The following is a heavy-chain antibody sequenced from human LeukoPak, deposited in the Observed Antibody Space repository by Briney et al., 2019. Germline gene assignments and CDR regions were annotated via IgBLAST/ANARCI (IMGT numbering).Heavy chain of an antibody. J-gene: IGHJ4*02. D-gene: IGHD2-15*01. CDR2: IIPIFGTA. CDR3: AVLGGTHFDY. V-gene: IGHV1-69*13. CDR1: GGTFSSYA. Sequence: ASVKVSCKASGGTFSSYAISWVRQAPGQGLEWMGGIIPIFGTANYAQKFQGRVTITADESTSTAYMELSRLRSDDTAVYYCAVLGGTHFDYWGQGTLVAVSS.